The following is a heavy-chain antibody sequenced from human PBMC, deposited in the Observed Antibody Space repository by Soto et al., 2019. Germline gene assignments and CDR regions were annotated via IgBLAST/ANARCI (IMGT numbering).Heavy chain of an antibody. J-gene: IGHJ3*02. CDR2: FDPEDGET. V-gene: IGHV1-24*01. CDR1: GYTLTELS. D-gene: IGHD2-15*01. CDR3: ATRVRSVRAFDI. Sequence: ASVKVSCKVSGYTLTELSMHWVRQAPGKGLERMGGFDPEDGETIYAQKFQGRVTMTEDTSTDTAYMELSSLRSEDTAVYYCATRVRSVRAFDIWGQGTMVTVSS.